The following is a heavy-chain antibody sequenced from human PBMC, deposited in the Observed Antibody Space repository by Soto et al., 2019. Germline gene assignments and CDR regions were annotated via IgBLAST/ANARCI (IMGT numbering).Heavy chain of an antibody. CDR2: IFDSGST. V-gene: IGHV4-30-4*01. J-gene: IGHJ2*01. D-gene: IGHD2-8*01. CDR1: GGSISGGVHS. CDR3: AREIMPLTNDWYFDL. Sequence: QVQLQESGPGLVKPSETLSLTCTVSGGSISGGVHSWSWIRQPPGKGLEWIGHIFDSGSTYYTPSLKSRLTISVDTSKKQFSLRLSSVTAADTAVYYCAREIMPLTNDWYFDLWGRGTLVTVSS.